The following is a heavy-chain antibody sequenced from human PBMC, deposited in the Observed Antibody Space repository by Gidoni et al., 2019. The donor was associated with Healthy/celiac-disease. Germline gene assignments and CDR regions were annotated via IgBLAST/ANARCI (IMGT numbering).Heavy chain of an antibody. D-gene: IGHD2-15*01. CDR1: GYRFISYW. V-gene: IGHV5-51*01. CDR3: ASGELGYCSGGSCPGGELGDY. CDR2: LYPGDSDT. J-gene: IGHJ4*02. Sequence: APPVQSGAAVTKPGESLQIPCTGSGYRFISYWVGWVRQMPGKGLEWMGSLYPGDSDTIYRPSFQGQVTISADKSISTAYLQWSSLKASDTAMCYCASGELGYCSGGSCPGGELGDYWGQGTLVTVSS.